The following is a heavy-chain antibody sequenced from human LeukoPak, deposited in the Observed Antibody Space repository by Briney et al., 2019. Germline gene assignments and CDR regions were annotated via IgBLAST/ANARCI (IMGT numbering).Heavy chain of an antibody. CDR2: ISGSGGST. D-gene: IGHD2-21*01. Sequence: GGSLRLSCAASGFTFSNYAMSWVRQAPGKGLEWVSAISGSGGSTYYADSVKGRFTISRDNSKNTLYLQMNSLRAEDTAVYYCARDILWGVFDIWGQGTMVTVSS. V-gene: IGHV3-23*01. CDR1: GFTFSNYA. J-gene: IGHJ3*02. CDR3: ARDILWGVFDI.